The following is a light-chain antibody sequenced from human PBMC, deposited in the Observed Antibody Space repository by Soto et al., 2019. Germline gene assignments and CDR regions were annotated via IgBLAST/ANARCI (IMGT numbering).Light chain of an antibody. Sequence: DIQMTQSPSTLSASVGDRVTITCRASQSIVRWMAWYQQKPGKAPKLLIYDASSLETGVPSRFSGSRSGTEFTLTISSLQPDDFATYYCQHHHSYSWTFGQGTKVDIK. CDR1: QSIVRW. CDR2: DAS. J-gene: IGKJ1*01. V-gene: IGKV1-5*01. CDR3: QHHHSYSWT.